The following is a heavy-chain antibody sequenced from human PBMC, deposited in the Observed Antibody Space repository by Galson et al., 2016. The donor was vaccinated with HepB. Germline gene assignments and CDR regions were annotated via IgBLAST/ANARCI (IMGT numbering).Heavy chain of an antibody. D-gene: IGHD2/OR15-2a*01. Sequence: SETLSLTCSVAGGSMNSYFCSWIRQPPGKGLEWIGYIYYTGSTMYHTSLESRVTISVDSSKNQFSLTLTSVTAADTAVYYCARTFYDGRFDLWGQGALVTVSS. V-gene: IGHV4-59*01. CDR1: GGSMNSYF. CDR2: IYYTGST. J-gene: IGHJ4*02. CDR3: ARTFYDGRFDL.